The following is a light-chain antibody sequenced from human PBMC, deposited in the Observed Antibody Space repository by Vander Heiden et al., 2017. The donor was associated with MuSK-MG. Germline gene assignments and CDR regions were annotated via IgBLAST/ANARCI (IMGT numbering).Light chain of an antibody. Sequence: EIVLTQSPGTLSLSPGERATLSCRAIQSVSSSYLAWYQQKPGQAPRLLIYGASNRATGIPDRFSGSGSGTDFTLTISRLEPEDFAVYYCQQYGSSLGTFGQGTKLEIK. CDR3: QQYGSSLGT. V-gene: IGKV3-20*01. CDR2: GAS. J-gene: IGKJ2*01. CDR1: QSVSSSY.